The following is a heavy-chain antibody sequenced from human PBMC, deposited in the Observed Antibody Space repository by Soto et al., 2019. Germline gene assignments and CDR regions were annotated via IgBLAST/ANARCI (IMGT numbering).Heavy chain of an antibody. J-gene: IGHJ6*02. CDR2: IYWDDDE. D-gene: IGHD3-10*01. CDR3: VRNWRYYGGDYYYGMDA. CDR1: GFSLNTGGVG. Sequence: ITLKESGPTLVKPTQTLTLTCTFSGFSLNTGGVGVGWVRQPRGKAMEWLALIYWDDDERYRPSLRSRLNITKHTINNHVVLTMTNMDPEDTATYYCVRNWRYYGGDYYYGMDAWGQGTTVTVSS. V-gene: IGHV2-5*02.